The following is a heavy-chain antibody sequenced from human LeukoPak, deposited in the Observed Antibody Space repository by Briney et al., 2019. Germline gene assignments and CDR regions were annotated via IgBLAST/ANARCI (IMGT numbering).Heavy chain of an antibody. J-gene: IGHJ4*02. CDR1: GGSISSYH. CDR2: VYYSGST. V-gene: IGHV4-59*01. Sequence: SETLSLTCTVSGGSISSYHWSWIRQPPGKGLEWIGYVYYSGSTSYNPSLKSRVTISVDTSKNQFSLKLSSVTAADTAFYYCARGYGNMYYFDYWGQGTLVTVSS. D-gene: IGHD4-11*01. CDR3: ARGYGNMYYFDY.